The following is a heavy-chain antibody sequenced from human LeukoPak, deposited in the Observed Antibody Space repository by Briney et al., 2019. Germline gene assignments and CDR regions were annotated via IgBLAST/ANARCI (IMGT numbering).Heavy chain of an antibody. Sequence: PSETLSLTCTVSGYSISSGYYWGWIRQPPGKGLEWIGSIYHSGSTYYNLSLKSRVTISVDTSKNQFSLKLSSVTAADTAVYYCARSIAADHFDYWGQGTLVTVSS. CDR1: GYSISSGYY. CDR3: ARSIAADHFDY. CDR2: IYHSGST. V-gene: IGHV4-38-2*02. J-gene: IGHJ4*02. D-gene: IGHD6-13*01.